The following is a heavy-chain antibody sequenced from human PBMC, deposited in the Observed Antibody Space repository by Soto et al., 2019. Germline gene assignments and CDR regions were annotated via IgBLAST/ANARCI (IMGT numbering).Heavy chain of an antibody. J-gene: IGHJ4*02. CDR2: IYYSGST. CDR3: SIMVDTAMVRYFDY. CDR1: GGSISSGGYY. D-gene: IGHD5-18*01. V-gene: IGHV4-31*03. Sequence: PSETLSITCTVYGGSISSGGYYWSWIRQHPGKGLEWIGYIYYSGSTYYNPSLKSRVTISVDTSKNQFSLKLSSVTAADTAVYYCSIMVDTAMVRYFDYSCQGPLVS.